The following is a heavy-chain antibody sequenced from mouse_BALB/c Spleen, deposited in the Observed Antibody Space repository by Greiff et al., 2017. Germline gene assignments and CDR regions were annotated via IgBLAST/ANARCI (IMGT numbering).Heavy chain of an antibody. CDR2: IWGDGST. V-gene: IGHV2-6-7*01. D-gene: IGHD2-3*01. CDR3: ARVLSWPLYAMDY. Sequence: VQLQQSGPGLVAPSQSLSITCTVSGFSLTGYGVNWVRQPPGKGLEWLGMIWGDGSTDYNSALKSRLSISKDNSKSQVFLKMNSLQTDDTARYYCARVLSWPLYAMDYWGQGTSVTVSS. J-gene: IGHJ4*01. CDR1: GFSLTGYG.